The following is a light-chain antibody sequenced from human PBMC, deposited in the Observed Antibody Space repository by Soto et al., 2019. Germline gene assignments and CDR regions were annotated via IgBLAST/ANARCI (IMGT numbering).Light chain of an antibody. CDR3: YSYAGSSYV. CDR2: DVS. Sequence: QSALTQPRSVSGSPGQSVTISCTGTSSDVGGYDYVSWYQQHPDKAPKLMIYDVSKRPSGVPDRFSGSKSGNTASLTISGLQAEDEADYYCYSYAGSSYVFGTVTKLTVL. CDR1: SSDVGGYDY. V-gene: IGLV2-11*01. J-gene: IGLJ1*01.